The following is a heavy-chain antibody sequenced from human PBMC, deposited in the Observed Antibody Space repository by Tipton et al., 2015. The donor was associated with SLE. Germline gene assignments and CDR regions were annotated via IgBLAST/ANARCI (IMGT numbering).Heavy chain of an antibody. D-gene: IGHD1-26*01. CDR1: GGTFRGNY. CDR3: ARGSGGHCGSYFVAFAV. V-gene: IGHV4-34*01. Sequence: LTCAVYGGTFRGNYWSWSRQPPGKGLERIGEIKQSGSTNYNPSLKRRVTISVDTSRNQFSLKLSSVTAADTAVNYCARGSGGHCGSYFVAFAVWGQGTLVAVSS. CDR2: IKQSGST. J-gene: IGHJ3*01.